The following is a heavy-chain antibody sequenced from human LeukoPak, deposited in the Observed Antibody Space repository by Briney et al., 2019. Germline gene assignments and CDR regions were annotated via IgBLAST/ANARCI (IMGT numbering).Heavy chain of an antibody. Sequence: VGSLRLSCAASGFTFSIYGMSWVPPAPGRGLEWVSAISGSGGSTYYAESVNGRFSISRDNDKNTLYLQMNSLRAEETAVYYCGKALVYYYYMDVWGKGTTVTISS. CDR3: GKALVYYYYMDV. CDR2: ISGSGGST. V-gene: IGHV3-23*01. CDR1: GFTFSIYG. J-gene: IGHJ6*03.